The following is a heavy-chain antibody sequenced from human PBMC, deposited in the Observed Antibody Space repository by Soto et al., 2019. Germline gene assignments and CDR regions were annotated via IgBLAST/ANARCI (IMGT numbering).Heavy chain of an antibody. CDR2: INRDGSST. D-gene: IGHD3-22*01. J-gene: IGHJ3*02. Sequence: HPGGSLRLSCAASGFTFRSYWMHWVRQAPGKGLVWVSRINRDGSSTSYADSVKGRVTISRDTAKNTLYLQMNSLRAEDTAVYYCARAPDYYDSSGYYYKPQGAALDIWGQGTMVTVSS. V-gene: IGHV3-74*01. CDR1: GFTFRSYW. CDR3: ARAPDYYDSSGYYYKPQGAALDI.